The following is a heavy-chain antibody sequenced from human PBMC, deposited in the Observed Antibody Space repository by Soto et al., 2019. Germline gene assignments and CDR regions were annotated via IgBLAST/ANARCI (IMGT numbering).Heavy chain of an antibody. CDR2: IYYRGST. CDR3: ARDGREASGMDV. D-gene: IGHD1-26*01. CDR1: GGSISSHY. Sequence: PSETLSLTCTVSGGSISSHYWIWVRQAPGKGLEWIGHIYYRGSTTYNPSLRSRSTISVDTSNNQFSLKLNSVTTADTAVYYCARDGREASGMDVWGQGTKVTVSS. J-gene: IGHJ6*02. V-gene: IGHV4-59*11.